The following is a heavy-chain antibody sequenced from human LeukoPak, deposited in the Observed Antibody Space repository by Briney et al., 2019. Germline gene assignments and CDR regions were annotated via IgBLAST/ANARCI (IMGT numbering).Heavy chain of an antibody. CDR1: GFTFSSYS. CDR2: ISSSSSYI. D-gene: IGHD3-9*01. CDR3: ASARRYFDWLLEYYFDY. J-gene: IGHJ4*02. Sequence: GGSLRLSCAASGFTFSSYSMNWVRQAPGKGLEWVSSISSSSSYIYYADSVKGRFTISRDNAKSSLYLQMNSLRAEDTAVYYCASARRYFDWLLEYYFDYWGQGTLVTVSS. V-gene: IGHV3-21*01.